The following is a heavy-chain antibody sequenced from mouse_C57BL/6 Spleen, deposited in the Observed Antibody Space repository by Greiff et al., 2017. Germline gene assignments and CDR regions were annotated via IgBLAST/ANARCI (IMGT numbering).Heavy chain of an antibody. D-gene: IGHD1-1*01. CDR3: ARSDYYDGGGYFDY. Sequence: VQLQQPGAELVMPGASVKLSCKASGYTFTSYWMHWVKQRPGQGLEWIGEIDPSDSYTNYNQKFKGKSTLTVDKSSSTAYMQLSSLTSEDSAVYYCARSDYYDGGGYFDYWGQGTTLTVSS. J-gene: IGHJ2*01. CDR2: IDPSDSYT. CDR1: GYTFTSYW. V-gene: IGHV1-69*01.